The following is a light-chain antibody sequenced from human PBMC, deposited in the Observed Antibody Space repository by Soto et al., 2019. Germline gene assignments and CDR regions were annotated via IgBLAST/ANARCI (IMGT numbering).Light chain of an antibody. CDR3: QKYNSALVFT. J-gene: IGKJ3*01. V-gene: IGKV1-27*01. Sequence: DIQMTQSPSSLSASVGDRVTITCRVSQGISNYLAWYQQKPGKVPKLLIYAASTLQSGVPSRFSGSGSGTDFTLTISSLQPEDVATYYCQKYNSALVFTFGPGTKVDIK. CDR2: AAS. CDR1: QGISNY.